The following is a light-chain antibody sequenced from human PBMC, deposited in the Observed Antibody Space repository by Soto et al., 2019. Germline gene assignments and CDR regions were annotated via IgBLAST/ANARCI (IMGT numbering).Light chain of an antibody. J-gene: IGKJ5*01. Sequence: EIVMTQSPATLSVSPGERSTLSRRASQSVSSYLAWYQQKPGQAPRILMYDASTRATGIPARFSGSGSGTEFTLTISSLQSEDFAVYYCQQYHNWPITFGQGTRLEIK. CDR1: QSVSSY. CDR3: QQYHNWPIT. V-gene: IGKV3-15*01. CDR2: DAS.